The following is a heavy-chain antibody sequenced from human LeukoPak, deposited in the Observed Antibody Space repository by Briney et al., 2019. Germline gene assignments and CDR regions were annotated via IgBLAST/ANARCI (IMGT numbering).Heavy chain of an antibody. CDR3: AKGDSGRDSSHFDY. CDR2: ISSSSSYI. CDR1: GFTFSSYS. Sequence: GGSLRLSCAASGFTFSSYSMNWVRQAPGTGLEWVSSISSSSSYIYYADSVKSRFTISRDNSKNTLYLQMNSLRAEDTAVYYCAKGDSGRDSSHFDYWGQGTLVTVSS. V-gene: IGHV3-21*04. D-gene: IGHD3-10*01. J-gene: IGHJ4*02.